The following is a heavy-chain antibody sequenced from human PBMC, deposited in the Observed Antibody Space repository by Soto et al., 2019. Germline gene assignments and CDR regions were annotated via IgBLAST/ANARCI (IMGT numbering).Heavy chain of an antibody. D-gene: IGHD3-3*01. CDR2: ISGSGGST. J-gene: IGHJ6*02. CDR1: GFTFSSYA. CDR3: AKALVWSGYFGIREFVGGYYGMDV. V-gene: IGHV3-23*01. Sequence: GGSLRLSCAASGFTFSSYAMSWVRQAPGKGLEWVSAISGSGGSTYYADSVKGRFTISRDNSKNTLYLQMNSLRAEDTAVYYCAKALVWSGYFGIREFVGGYYGMDVWGQGTTVTVAS.